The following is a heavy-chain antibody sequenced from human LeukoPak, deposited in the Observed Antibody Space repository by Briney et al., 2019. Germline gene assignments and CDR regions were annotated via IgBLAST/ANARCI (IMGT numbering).Heavy chain of an antibody. CDR1: GYTFITYV. CDR3: ARAYDFWSGYSDPGMEV. J-gene: IGHJ6*04. CDR2: IKPNGGRT. D-gene: IGHD3-3*01. Sequence: GAPVKRSCKASGYTFITYVIHGVGQAPGQRLGWMGIIKPNGGRTSNAKKFQGRVTMTRDTSTSTVYMELSSLGSEDTAVYYCARAYDFWSGYSDPGMEVWGEGTTVTVSS. V-gene: IGHV1-46*01.